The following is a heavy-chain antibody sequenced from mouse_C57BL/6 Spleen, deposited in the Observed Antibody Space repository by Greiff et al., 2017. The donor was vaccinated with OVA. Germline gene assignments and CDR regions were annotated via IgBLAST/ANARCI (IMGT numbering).Heavy chain of an antibody. D-gene: IGHD2-1*01. CDR3: ARGGNYEGGAMDY. J-gene: IGHJ4*01. V-gene: IGHV1-61*01. CDR1: GYTFTSYW. Sequence: VELQQPVAELVRPGSSVKLSCKASGYTFTSYWMDWVKQRPGQGLEWIGNIYPSDSETHYNQKFKDKATLTVDKSSSTAYMQLSSLTSEDSAVYYCARGGNYEGGAMDYWGQGTSVTVSS. CDR2: IYPSDSET.